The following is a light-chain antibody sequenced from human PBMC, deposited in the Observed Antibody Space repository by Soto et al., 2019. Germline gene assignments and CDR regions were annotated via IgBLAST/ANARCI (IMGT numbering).Light chain of an antibody. CDR3: QTWGTGIRV. V-gene: IGLV4-69*01. CDR2: LNSDGSH. Sequence: QPVLTQSPSASASLGASVKLTCTLSSGHSSLAIAWHQQQPEKGPRYLMKLNSDGSHSKGDGIPDRFSGSRSGAERYLTISSLQSEDEADYYCQTWGTGIRVFGGGTKLTVL. J-gene: IGLJ2*01. CDR1: SGHSSLA.